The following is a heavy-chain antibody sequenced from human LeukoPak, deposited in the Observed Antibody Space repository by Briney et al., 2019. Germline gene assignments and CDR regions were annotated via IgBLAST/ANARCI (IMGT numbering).Heavy chain of an antibody. CDR3: ARGYIMITFGGVIVIKPTFDY. J-gene: IGHJ4*02. Sequence: SVKVSCKASGYTFTSYGISWVRQAPGQGLEWMGWISAYNGNTNYALKLQGRVTMTTDTSTSTAYMELRSLRSDDTAVYYCARGYIMITFGGVIVIKPTFDYWGQGTLVTVSS. V-gene: IGHV1-18*01. CDR1: GYTFTSYG. CDR2: ISAYNGNT. D-gene: IGHD3-16*02.